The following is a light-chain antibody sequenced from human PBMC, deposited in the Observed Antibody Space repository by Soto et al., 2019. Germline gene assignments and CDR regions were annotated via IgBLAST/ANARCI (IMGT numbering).Light chain of an antibody. CDR1: QSVGSN. V-gene: IGKV3D-15*01. CDR2: DAS. CDR3: QHYNSYSEA. Sequence: EVVMTQSPATLSVSPGETATLSCRASQSVGSNLAWYQQKPGQAPRLLVYDASTRDTGIPARFSGSGSGTEFTLTISSLQPDDFATYYCQHYNSYSEAFGQGTKVDIK. J-gene: IGKJ1*01.